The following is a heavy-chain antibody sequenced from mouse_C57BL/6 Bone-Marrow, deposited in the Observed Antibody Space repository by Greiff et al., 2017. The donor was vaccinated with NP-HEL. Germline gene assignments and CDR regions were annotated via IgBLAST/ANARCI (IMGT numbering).Heavy chain of an antibody. Sequence: QVQLQQSGAELVRPGTSVKVSCKASGYAFTNYLIGWVKQRPGQGLEWIGVINPGSGGTNYNEKFKGKATLTADKSSSTAYMQLSSLTSEDSAVYFCARGREWYFDVWGTGTTVTVSS. V-gene: IGHV1-54*01. J-gene: IGHJ1*03. CDR3: ARGREWYFDV. CDR2: INPGSGGT. CDR1: GYAFTNYL.